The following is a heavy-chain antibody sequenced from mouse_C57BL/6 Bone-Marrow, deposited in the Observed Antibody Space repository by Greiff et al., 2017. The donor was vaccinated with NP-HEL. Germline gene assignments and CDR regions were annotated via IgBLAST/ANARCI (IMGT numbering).Heavy chain of an antibody. D-gene: IGHD3-2*02. Sequence: QVQLQQPGTELVQPGASVKLSCTASGYTFTSYWMHWVKQRPGQGLEWIGNINPSNGGTNYNEKFKIKATLTVDKSSSTAYMQLSSLTSEDSAVYYCARGEATDYFDYWGQGTTLTVSS. CDR3: ARGEATDYFDY. CDR2: INPSNGGT. V-gene: IGHV1-53*01. J-gene: IGHJ2*01. CDR1: GYTFTSYW.